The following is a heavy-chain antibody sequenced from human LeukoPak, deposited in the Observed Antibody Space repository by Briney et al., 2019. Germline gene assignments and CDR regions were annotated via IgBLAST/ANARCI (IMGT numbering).Heavy chain of an antibody. V-gene: IGHV3-74*01. CDR3: GRDDAMVRGVIDY. D-gene: IGHD3-10*01. Sequence: PGGSLRLSCAASGFTFTSYWMHWVRHAPGKGLVWVSRINSDGSSTSYADSVRGRFTISRDNAKNTLYLQMNSLRAEDTAVYYCGRDDAMVRGVIDYWGQGTLVTVSS. J-gene: IGHJ4*02. CDR1: GFTFTSYW. CDR2: INSDGSST.